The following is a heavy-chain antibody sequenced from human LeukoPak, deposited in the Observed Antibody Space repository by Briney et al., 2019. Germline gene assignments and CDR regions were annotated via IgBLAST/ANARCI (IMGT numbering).Heavy chain of an antibody. V-gene: IGHV4-4*07. J-gene: IGHJ6*03. CDR1: GGSISSYY. CDR2: IYTNGST. CDR3: ASEVDYYYYMDV. Sequence: SETLSLTCTVSGGSISSYYWSWIRQPAGKGLEWIGRIYTNGSTNYNPSLKSRVTMSVDTSKNQFSLKLSSVTAADAAVYYCASEVDYYYYMDVWGKGTTVTVSS. D-gene: IGHD2-15*01.